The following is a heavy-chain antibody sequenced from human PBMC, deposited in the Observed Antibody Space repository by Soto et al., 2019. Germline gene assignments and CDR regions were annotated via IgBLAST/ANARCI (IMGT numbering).Heavy chain of an antibody. J-gene: IGHJ6*02. CDR1: GLAFGNYA. CDR3: AKDRAFDYFYGMDV. D-gene: IGHD3-10*01. CDR2: VSTNGRST. V-gene: IGHV3-23*01. Sequence: PGGSLRLSCRASGLAFGNYAMNWVRQAPGRGLEWAAGVSTNGRSTYYADSVRGRFTISRDNSKITVYLQMNSLRAEDTAVYYCAKDRAFDYFYGMDVWGQGTTVTVSS.